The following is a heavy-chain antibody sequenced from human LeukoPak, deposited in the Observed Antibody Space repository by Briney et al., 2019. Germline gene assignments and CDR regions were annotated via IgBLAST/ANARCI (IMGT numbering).Heavy chain of an antibody. CDR1: GFTFSSYA. CDR3: AKEPHHYYDSSGYYEFYFDY. J-gene: IGHJ4*02. Sequence: GGSLRLSCAASGFTFSSYAMHWVRQAPGKGLEWVAVISYDGSNKYYADSVKGRFTISRDNSKNTLYLQMNSLRAEDTAVYYCAKEPHHYYDSSGYYEFYFDYWGQGTLVTVSS. D-gene: IGHD3-22*01. V-gene: IGHV3-30-3*01. CDR2: ISYDGSNK.